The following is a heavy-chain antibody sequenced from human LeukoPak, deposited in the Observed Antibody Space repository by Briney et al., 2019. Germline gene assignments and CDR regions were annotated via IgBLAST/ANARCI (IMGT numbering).Heavy chain of an antibody. CDR2: IYTSGST. CDR3: ARRRLGILDY. V-gene: IGHV4-4*09. Sequence: PSEDLFLTRTGSGGSIRRYYRRLVREPPGEGPELVSYIYTSGSTNNNPSLKSRVTISVDTSKNQFSLKLNSVTAADTAVYYCARRRLGILDYWGQGTLVTVSS. CDR1: GGSIRRYY. D-gene: IGHD7-27*01. J-gene: IGHJ4*02.